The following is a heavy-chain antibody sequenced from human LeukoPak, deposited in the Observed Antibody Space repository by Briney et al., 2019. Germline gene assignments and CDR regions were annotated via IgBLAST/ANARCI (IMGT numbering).Heavy chain of an antibody. V-gene: IGHV3-53*01. CDR3: ARDLVGGHFDY. CDR2: IYSGGST. D-gene: IGHD1-26*01. CDR1: GFTVSSNY. J-gene: IGHJ4*02. Sequence: PGGSLRLSCAASGFTVSSNYMSWVRQAPGKGLEWVSVIYSGGSTYYTDSVKGRFTISRDNSKNTLHLQMNSLRAEDTAVYYCARDLVGGHFDYWGQGTLVTVSS.